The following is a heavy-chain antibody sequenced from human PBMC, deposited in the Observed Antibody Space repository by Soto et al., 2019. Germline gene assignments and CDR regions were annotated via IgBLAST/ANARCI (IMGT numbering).Heavy chain of an antibody. CDR1: GFTFDDYA. CDR3: AKDLGYCSGGSCRNFDY. CDR2: ISWNSGSI. Sequence: GGSLRLSCAASGFTFDDYAMHWVRQAPGKGLEWVSGISWNSGSIGYADSVKGRFTISRDNAKNSLYLQMNSLRAEDTALYYCAKDLGYCSGGSCRNFDYWGQGTLVTVSS. J-gene: IGHJ4*02. D-gene: IGHD2-15*01. V-gene: IGHV3-9*01.